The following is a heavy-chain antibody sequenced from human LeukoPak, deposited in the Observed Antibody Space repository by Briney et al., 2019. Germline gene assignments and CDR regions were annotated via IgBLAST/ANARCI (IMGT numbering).Heavy chain of an antibody. V-gene: IGHV4-59*01. CDR2: MHYSGST. Sequence: NPSETLSLTCSVSGGSISSYYWSWIRQPPGKGLEWMGYMHYSGSTNYNPSLKSRVTISLDTSKNQFSLKLSSVTAADTAVYYCARGGTTVTPGLLWFDPWGQGTLVTVSS. J-gene: IGHJ5*02. CDR1: GGSISSYY. CDR3: ARGGTTVTPGLLWFDP. D-gene: IGHD4-17*01.